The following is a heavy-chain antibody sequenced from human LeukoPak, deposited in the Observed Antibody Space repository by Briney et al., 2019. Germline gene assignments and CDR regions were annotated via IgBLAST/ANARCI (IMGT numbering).Heavy chain of an antibody. CDR3: ARDGALGYYYYGMDV. V-gene: IGHV1-69*13. Sequence: SVNVSCKASGGTFSSYAISWVRQAPGQGLEWMGGIIPIFGTANYAQKFQGRVTITADESTSTAYMELSSLRSEDTAVYYCARDGALGYYYYGMDVWGQGTTVTVSS. D-gene: IGHD3-16*01. CDR2: IIPIFGTA. J-gene: IGHJ6*02. CDR1: GGTFSSYA.